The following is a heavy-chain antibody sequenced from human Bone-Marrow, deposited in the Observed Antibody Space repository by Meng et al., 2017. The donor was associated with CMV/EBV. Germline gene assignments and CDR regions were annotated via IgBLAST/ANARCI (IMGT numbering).Heavy chain of an antibody. J-gene: IGHJ4*02. CDR1: GFTFSIFG. CDR3: AKGPCSSTSCYYLDY. Sequence: GGSLRLSCAASGFTFSIFGMNWVRQAPGKGLEWVSSISSTGSYIYYAGSVKGRFTISRDNAKSALYLQMNSLRAEDTALYYCAKGPCSSTSCYYLDYWGQGTLVTVSS. CDR2: ISSTGSYI. V-gene: IGHV3-21*04. D-gene: IGHD2-2*01.